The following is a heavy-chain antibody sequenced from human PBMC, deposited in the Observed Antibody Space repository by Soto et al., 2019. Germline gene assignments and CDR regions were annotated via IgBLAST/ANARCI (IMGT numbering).Heavy chain of an antibody. J-gene: IGHJ4*02. D-gene: IGHD3-9*01. Sequence: PGGSLRLSCAASGFSFSNYGMSWVRQAPGKGLEWVSVISGSGGSTYYADSVKGRFTISRDNSKNTLYLQMNSLRAEDTAVYYCAKGLYAPGSDILTADYFDYWGQGTLVTVSS. V-gene: IGHV3-23*01. CDR2: ISGSGGST. CDR1: GFSFSNYG. CDR3: AKGLYAPGSDILTADYFDY.